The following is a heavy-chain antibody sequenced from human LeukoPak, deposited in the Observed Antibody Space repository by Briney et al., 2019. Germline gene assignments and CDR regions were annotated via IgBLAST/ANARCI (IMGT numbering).Heavy chain of an antibody. CDR3: ARAYHYDSSGFDY. V-gene: IGHV4-31*02. D-gene: IGHD3-22*01. Sequence: GYIYYSRTTYYTPSLKSRVTISVDTSKNQFSLKLSSVTAADTAVYYCARAYHYDSSGFDYWGQGTLVTVSS. J-gene: IGHJ4*02. CDR2: IYYSRTT.